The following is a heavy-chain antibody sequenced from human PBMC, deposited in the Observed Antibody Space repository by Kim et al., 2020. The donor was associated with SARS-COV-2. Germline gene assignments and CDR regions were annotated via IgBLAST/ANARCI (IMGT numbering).Heavy chain of an antibody. J-gene: IGHJ4*02. Sequence: GGSLRLSCAASGFTFSSYEMNWVRQAPGKGLEWVSYISSSGSTIYYADSVKGRFTISRDNAKNSLYLQMNSLRAEDTAVYYCARARYCSSTSCYGFDYWGQGTLVTVSS. CDR2: ISSSGSTI. CDR1: GFTFSSYE. V-gene: IGHV3-48*03. CDR3: ARARYCSSTSCYGFDY. D-gene: IGHD2-2*01.